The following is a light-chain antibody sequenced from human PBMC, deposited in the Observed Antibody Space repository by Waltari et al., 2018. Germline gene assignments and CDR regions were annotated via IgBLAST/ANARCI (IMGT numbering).Light chain of an antibody. CDR1: QSIRDS. CDR2: DAS. CDR3: QQRTEYTWS. V-gene: IGKV3-11*01. Sequence: EIVLTQSPVTLSLSPGERATISCRASQSIRDSIAWYQQKPAQAPRLLIYDASNRAPGTPARFSGSGSGTDFTLTISSLEPEDFAVYFCQQRTEYTWSFGQGTRLEIK. J-gene: IGKJ2*04.